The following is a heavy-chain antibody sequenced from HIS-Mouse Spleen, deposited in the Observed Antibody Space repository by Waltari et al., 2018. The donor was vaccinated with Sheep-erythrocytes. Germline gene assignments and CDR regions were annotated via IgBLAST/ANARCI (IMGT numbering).Heavy chain of an antibody. CDR1: GFTFSSYS. CDR2: ISSSSSYI. Sequence: EVQLVESGGGLVKPGGSLRLSCAASGFTFSSYSMNWVRQGPGKGLEWFSSISSSSSYIYYADSVKGRFTISRDNAKNSLYLQMNSLRAEDTAVYYCARAGYSGEYYFDYWGQGTLVTVSS. J-gene: IGHJ4*02. CDR3: ARAGYSGEYYFDY. V-gene: IGHV3-21*01. D-gene: IGHD5-12*01.